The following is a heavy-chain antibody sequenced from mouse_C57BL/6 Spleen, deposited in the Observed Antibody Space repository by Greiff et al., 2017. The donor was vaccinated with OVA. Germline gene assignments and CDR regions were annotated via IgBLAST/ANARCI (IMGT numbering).Heavy chain of an antibody. V-gene: IGHV3-6*01. CDR1: GYSITSGYY. CDR3: ARGDGYYFFDY. Sequence: ESGPGLVKPSQSLSLTCSVTGYSITSGYYWNWIRQFPGNKLEWMGYISYDGSNNYNPSLKNRISITRDTSKNQFFLKLNSVTTEDTATYCCARGDGYYFFDYWGQGTTLTVSS. CDR2: ISYDGSN. J-gene: IGHJ2*01. D-gene: IGHD2-3*01.